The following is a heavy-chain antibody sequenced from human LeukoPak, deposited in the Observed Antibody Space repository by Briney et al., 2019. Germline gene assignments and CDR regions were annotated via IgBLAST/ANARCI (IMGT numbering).Heavy chain of an antibody. CDR3: ARSLGYCTNGVCPRYFDY. J-gene: IGHJ4*02. CDR1: GGSIGSYY. D-gene: IGHD2-8*01. Sequence: SETLSLTRTVSGGSIGSYYWSWIRQPAGKGLEWIGRIYTSGSTNYNPSLKSRVTMSVDTSKNQFSLKLSSVTAADTAVYYCARSLGYCTNGVCPRYFDYWGQGTLVTVSS. CDR2: IYTSGST. V-gene: IGHV4-4*07.